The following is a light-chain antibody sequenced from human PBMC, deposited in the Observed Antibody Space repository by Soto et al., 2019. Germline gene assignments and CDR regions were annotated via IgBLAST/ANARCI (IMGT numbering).Light chain of an antibody. J-gene: IGKJ5*01. V-gene: IGKV1-39*01. CDR2: GAS. CDR1: QTITTY. CDR3: QQTYTTPEIT. Sequence: DIQMTQSPSSLSASVGDRVTITCRASQTITTYLNWYQHKPGKAPNLLMYGASYLKSGVPTRFSGSGSGTDFTLTISSLQPEDFAIYYCQQTYTTPEITFGQGTRLDIK.